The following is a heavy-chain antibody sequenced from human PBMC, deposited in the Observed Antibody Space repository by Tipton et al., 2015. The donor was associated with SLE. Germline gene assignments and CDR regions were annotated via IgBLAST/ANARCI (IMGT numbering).Heavy chain of an antibody. CDR2: IFHSGGT. Sequence: TLSLTCTVSGGSVSPYYWNWIRQSPGKGLEWIGYIFHSGGTNYNPSLKSRVTILVDTSKNQVSLRLSSVTAADTAVYYCARVGATNVFESWGQGTLVTVSS. V-gene: IGHV4-59*08. D-gene: IGHD1-26*01. CDR1: GGSVSPYY. CDR3: ARVGATNVFES. J-gene: IGHJ4*02.